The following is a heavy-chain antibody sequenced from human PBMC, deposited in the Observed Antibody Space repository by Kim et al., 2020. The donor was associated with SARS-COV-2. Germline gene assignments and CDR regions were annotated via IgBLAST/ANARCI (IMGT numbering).Heavy chain of an antibody. V-gene: IGHV4-59*01. CDR1: GDSSSTYY. CDR2: FYYSGNT. CDR3: ARGHSSCWFGRWFDP. Sequence: SETLSLTCTVSGDSSSTYYWSWIRQSPGKGLEWIGYFYYSGNTNYNPSLKSRVTISEDKSRNQFSLNLRSVTAADTAIYYCARGHSSCWFGRWFDPWGQG. J-gene: IGHJ5*02. D-gene: IGHD6-19*01.